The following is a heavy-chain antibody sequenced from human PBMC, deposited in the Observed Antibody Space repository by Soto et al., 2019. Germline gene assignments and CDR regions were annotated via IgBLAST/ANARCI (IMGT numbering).Heavy chain of an antibody. CDR1: GFTFSNYA. Sequence: PGGSLRLSCAASGFTFSNYAMSWVRQPPGKGLDWVSAISAGGGSTYHADSVTGRFTISRDNSKNTLYMQMYSLRAEDTAVYYCVKVYSSDYYFPEYWGQGTLVTVSS. D-gene: IGHD3-22*01. J-gene: IGHJ4*02. CDR3: VKVYSSDYYFPEY. V-gene: IGHV3-23*01. CDR2: ISAGGGST.